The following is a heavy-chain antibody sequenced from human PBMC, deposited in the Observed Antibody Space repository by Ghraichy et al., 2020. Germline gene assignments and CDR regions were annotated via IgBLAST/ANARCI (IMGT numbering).Heavy chain of an antibody. CDR2: IHYRGTT. V-gene: IGHV4-59*01. CDR3: ARAYFDSSGYRSGGEVELDC. Sequence: SETLSLTCTVSGDSIVSSYWSWIRQPPGKGLEWIGYIHYRGTTYYNSSLKSRVTMSVDMAKNQFSLKLHSVTATDTAVYYCARAYFDSSGYRSGGEVELDCWGQGTLVTVSS. D-gene: IGHD3-22*01. CDR1: GDSIVSSY. J-gene: IGHJ4*02.